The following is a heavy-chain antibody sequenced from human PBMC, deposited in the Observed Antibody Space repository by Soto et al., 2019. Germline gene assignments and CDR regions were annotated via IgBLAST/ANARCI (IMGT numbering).Heavy chain of an antibody. Sequence: WGSLRLSCAASGFSFISYKISFFRHAPLKWLEWVSSISPGGDKTYYADSVRGRFTISRDNSKNTVYLQMNSLRGDDTAVYYCAKRRTEVATILDYWGQGTLVTSPQ. CDR3: AKRRTEVATILDY. V-gene: IGHV3-23*01. CDR2: ISPGGDKT. CDR1: GFSFISYK. D-gene: IGHD5-12*01. J-gene: IGHJ4*02.